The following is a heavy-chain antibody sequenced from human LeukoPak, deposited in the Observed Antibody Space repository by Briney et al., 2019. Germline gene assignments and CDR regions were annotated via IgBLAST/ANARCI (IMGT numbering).Heavy chain of an antibody. Sequence: GGSLRLSCAASGFTFSNHVMRWVRQAPGKGLEGVSAISGSDGSTWYADSVKGRFTVSRDNSKNTLYLQMNSLRAEDTAVHYCARDGMGIIKAFDIWGQGTKVTVSS. CDR2: ISGSDGST. CDR3: ARDGMGIIKAFDI. J-gene: IGHJ3*02. V-gene: IGHV3-23*01. CDR1: GFTFSNHV. D-gene: IGHD3-10*01.